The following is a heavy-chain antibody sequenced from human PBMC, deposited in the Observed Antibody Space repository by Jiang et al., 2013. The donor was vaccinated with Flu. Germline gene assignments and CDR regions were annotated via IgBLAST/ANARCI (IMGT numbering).Heavy chain of an antibody. CDR3: TTVALGIPGGDYFDF. CDR2: DGGAT. J-gene: IGHJ4*02. V-gene: IGHV3-15*01. Sequence: DGGATDYAAPVKGRFTISRDDSKNTVYLQMNSLKNEDTAVYYCTTVALGIPGGDYFDFWGQGTLVTVSS. D-gene: IGHD3-16*01.